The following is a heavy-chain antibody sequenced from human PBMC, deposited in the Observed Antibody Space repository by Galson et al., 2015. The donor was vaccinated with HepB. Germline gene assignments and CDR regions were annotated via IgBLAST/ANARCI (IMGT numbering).Heavy chain of an antibody. Sequence: SVKVSCKASGYTFTSYAMHWVRQAPGQRLEWMGWINAGNGNTKYSQKFQGRVTITRDTSASTAYMELSSLRSEDTAVYYCARGIMITFGGVIAPFDYWGQGTLVTVSS. D-gene: IGHD3-16*02. J-gene: IGHJ4*02. CDR2: INAGNGNT. CDR1: GYTFTSYA. V-gene: IGHV1-3*01. CDR3: ARGIMITFGGVIAPFDY.